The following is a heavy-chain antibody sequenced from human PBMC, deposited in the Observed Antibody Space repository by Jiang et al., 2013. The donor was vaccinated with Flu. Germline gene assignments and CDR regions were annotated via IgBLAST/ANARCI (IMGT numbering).Heavy chain of an antibody. V-gene: IGHV1-69*01. CDR1: GGTFNSFA. CDR2: IIPIQGTG. CDR3: ASARPEYGGSYYWYFDL. Sequence: VQLVESGAEVKEPGSSVRVSCRASGGTFNSFAFSWVRQAPGHGLEWMGGIIPIQGTGDYTQKFQGRVTITADESTSTVYMELRSLKSEDTAIYYCASARPEYGGSYYWYFDLWGRGTLISVSS. D-gene: IGHD2/OR15-2a*01. J-gene: IGHJ2*01.